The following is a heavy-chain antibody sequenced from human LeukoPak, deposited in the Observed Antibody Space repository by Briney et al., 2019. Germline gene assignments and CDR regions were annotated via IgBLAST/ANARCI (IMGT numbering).Heavy chain of an antibody. J-gene: IGHJ4*02. D-gene: IGHD4-23*01. V-gene: IGHV3-48*01. CDR3: ARVHTVVTPFDS. Sequence: GGSLRLSCAASEFTFSYYSMNWVRQAPGKGLEWVSYISSPSSTIYYADSVKGRFTISRDNAKSSLYLQMNSLRAEDTAVYYCARVHTVVTPFDSWGQGTLVTVSS. CDR1: EFTFSYYS. CDR2: ISSPSSTI.